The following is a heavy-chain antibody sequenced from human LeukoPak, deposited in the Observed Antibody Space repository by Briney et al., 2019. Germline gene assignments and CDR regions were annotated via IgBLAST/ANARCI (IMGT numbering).Heavy chain of an antibody. CDR1: GFTFSSYD. D-gene: IGHD1-7*01. J-gene: IGHJ4*02. V-gene: IGHV3-13*01. CDR3: ARGGNWNYAYDYFDY. CDR2: IGTAGDT. Sequence: PGGSLRLSCAASGFTFSSYDMHWVRHVTGKGLEWVSAIGTAGDTYYPGSVKGRFTISRENAKNSLYLQMNSLRAGDTAVYYCARGGNWNYAYDYFDYWGQGTLVTVSS.